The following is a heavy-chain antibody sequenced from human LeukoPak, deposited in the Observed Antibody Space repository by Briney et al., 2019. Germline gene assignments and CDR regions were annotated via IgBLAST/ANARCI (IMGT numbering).Heavy chain of an antibody. J-gene: IGHJ4*02. CDR2: IYHSGST. CDR3: ARVGGGSGPYYFDY. D-gene: IGHD3-16*01. Sequence: SETLSLTCAVSGYFISSGYYWGWIRQPPGKGLEWIGSIYHSGSTYYNPSLKSRVTISIGTSKKQFSLKLSSVSAADTAVYYCARVGGGSGPYYFDYWGQGTLVTVSS. CDR1: GYFISSGYY. V-gene: IGHV4-38-2*01.